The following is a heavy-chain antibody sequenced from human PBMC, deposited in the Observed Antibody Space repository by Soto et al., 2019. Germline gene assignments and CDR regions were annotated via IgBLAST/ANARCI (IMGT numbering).Heavy chain of an antibody. CDR1: GASISSNY. J-gene: IGHJ6*02. CDR2: IYYSGNT. Sequence: SETLSLTCFVSGASISSNYWSWIRQPPGKGLEWIGYIYYSGNTNYNPSLKSRVIISIDTSKNHFFLKLSSVTAADTAVYYCARGPYYYYYGLDVWGQGTTVT. V-gene: IGHV4-59*01. CDR3: ARGPYYYYYGLDV.